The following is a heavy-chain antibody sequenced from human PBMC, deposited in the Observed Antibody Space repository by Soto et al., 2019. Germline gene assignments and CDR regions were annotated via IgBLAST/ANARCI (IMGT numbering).Heavy chain of an antibody. J-gene: IGHJ5*02. CDR3: TRHGSGDYFLFDP. Sequence: GSLLLSCAASGFTFSSFWMHWVRQAPGKGLEWVSRASPDGTSTSYADSVKGRFTISRDNAKNTLFMQMNSLRAEDTAVYYCTRHGSGDYFLFDPWGQGTLVTVYS. CDR1: GFTFSSFW. D-gene: IGHD4-17*01. V-gene: IGHV3-74*01. CDR2: ASPDGTST.